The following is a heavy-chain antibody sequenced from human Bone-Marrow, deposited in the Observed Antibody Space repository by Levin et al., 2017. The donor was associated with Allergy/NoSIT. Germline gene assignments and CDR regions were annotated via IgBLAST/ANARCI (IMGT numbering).Heavy chain of an antibody. J-gene: IGHJ4*02. CDR3: TTDVTLDIDY. Sequence: LSLTCAASGFTFSNAWMSWVRQAPGKGLEWVGRIKSKIDGGTTDYATPVKGRFTISRDDSKNTLYLQMNSLKTEDTAVYYCTTDVTLDIDYWGQGTLVTVSS. V-gene: IGHV3-15*01. CDR1: GFTFSNAW. CDR2: IKSKIDGGTT. D-gene: IGHD3-3*02.